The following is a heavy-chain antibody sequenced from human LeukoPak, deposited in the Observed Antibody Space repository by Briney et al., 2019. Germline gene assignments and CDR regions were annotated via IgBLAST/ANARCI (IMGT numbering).Heavy chain of an antibody. D-gene: IGHD3-3*01. CDR3: AKFWSGYYTD. V-gene: IGHV1-69*06. J-gene: IGHJ4*02. CDR1: GDTFVTFS. Sequence: SVKVSCKASGDTFVTFSFNWVRQAPSEGLEWLGGLTPLAGTPNYAQKFQGRLTISADKSTSTVYMELSRLTSEDTAVYFCAKFWSGYYTDWGQGTLVSVSS. CDR2: LTPLAGTP.